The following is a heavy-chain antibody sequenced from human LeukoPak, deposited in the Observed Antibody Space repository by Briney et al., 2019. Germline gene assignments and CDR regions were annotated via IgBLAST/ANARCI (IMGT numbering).Heavy chain of an antibody. J-gene: IGHJ4*02. CDR3: ARFTRSASYEVY. V-gene: IGHV3-7*01. CDR2: IKADGSQK. CDR1: TFTFSNSW. Sequence: GGSLRLSCAASTFTFSNSWMSWVRQAPERGLEWMANIKADGSQKDYVDSMKGRFTVSRDNAKNSVYLEMKSLRVEDTAIYYCARFTRSASYEVYWGQGTLVTVSS. D-gene: IGHD3-10*01.